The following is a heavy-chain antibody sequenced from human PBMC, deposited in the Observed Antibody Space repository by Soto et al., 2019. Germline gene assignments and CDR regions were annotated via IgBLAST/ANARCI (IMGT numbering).Heavy chain of an antibody. CDR3: ARGNIVATIGDWFDP. CDR2: IYTSGST. D-gene: IGHD5-12*01. CDR1: GGSISSYY. V-gene: IGHV4-4*07. Sequence: SETLSLTCTVSGGSISSYYWSWIRQPAGKGLEWIGRIYTSGSTNYSPSLKSRVTMSVDTSKNQFSLKLSSVTAADTAVYYCARGNIVATIGDWFDPWGQGTLVTVSS. J-gene: IGHJ5*02.